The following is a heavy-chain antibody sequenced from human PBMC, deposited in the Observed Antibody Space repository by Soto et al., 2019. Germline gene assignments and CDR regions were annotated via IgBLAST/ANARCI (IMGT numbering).Heavy chain of an antibody. V-gene: IGHV4-34*01. J-gene: IGHJ5*01. Sequence: SETLSVTSGVSGGSFSRYYWSWIRQPPGKGLEWIGVINPSGTNNHNPSLKSRVTISVDTSKNQFSLKLSSVTAADTAVYYGARGSTARNSSWFDYWGQGILVTVS. CDR2: INPSGTN. D-gene: IGHD6-13*01. CDR3: ARGSTARNSSWFDY. CDR1: GGSFSRYY.